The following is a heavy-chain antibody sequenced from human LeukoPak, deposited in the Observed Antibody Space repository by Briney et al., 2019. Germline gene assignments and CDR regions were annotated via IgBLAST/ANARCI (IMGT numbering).Heavy chain of an antibody. V-gene: IGHV1-18*01. CDR3: ARGGGTWLYYDSSGYSFDI. CDR2: ISAYNGNT. Sequence: ASVKVSCKAPGYTFTSYGISWVRQAPGQGLEWMGWISAYNGNTNYAQKLQGRATMTTDTSTSTAYMELRSLRSDDTAVYYCARGGGTWLYYDSSGYSFDIWGQGTMVTVSS. J-gene: IGHJ3*02. D-gene: IGHD3-22*01. CDR1: GYTFTSYG.